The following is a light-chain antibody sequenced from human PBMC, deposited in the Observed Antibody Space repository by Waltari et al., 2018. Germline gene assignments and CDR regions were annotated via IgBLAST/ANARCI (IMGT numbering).Light chain of an antibody. Sequence: EIVLTQSPATLSLSPGERATLSCRASQSVSSSLAWNQQKPGQAPRLLIYGASSRATGIPDRFSGSGSGTDFTLTISSLEPEDFAVYYCQQYSNWPLTFGGGTKVEIK. CDR3: QQYSNWPLT. CDR1: QSVSSS. J-gene: IGKJ4*01. CDR2: GAS. V-gene: IGKV3-15*01.